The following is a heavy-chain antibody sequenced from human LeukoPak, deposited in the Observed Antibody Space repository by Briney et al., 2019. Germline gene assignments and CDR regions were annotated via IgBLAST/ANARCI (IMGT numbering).Heavy chain of an antibody. V-gene: IGHV3-23*01. CDR1: GFTFSGYA. J-gene: IGHJ5*02. D-gene: IGHD5-18*01. CDR2: ITDSVSGGST. Sequence: GGSLRLSCAASGFTFSGYAMTWVRQAPGKGLEWVSTITDSVSGGSTYYADSVKGRFTISRDNSKNTLYLQMSSLRAEDTAVYFCAKDRTGYSYGYFLSPWGQGTLVTVSS. CDR3: AKDRTGYSYGYFLSP.